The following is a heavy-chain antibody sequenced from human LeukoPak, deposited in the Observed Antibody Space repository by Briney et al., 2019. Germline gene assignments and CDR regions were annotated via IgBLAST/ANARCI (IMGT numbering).Heavy chain of an antibody. D-gene: IGHD2-2*01. V-gene: IGHV1-18*01. Sequence: ASVKVSCKASGYTFTSYGISWVRQAPGQGLEWMGWISAYNGNTNYAQMLQGRVTMTTDTSTSTAYMELRSLRSDDTAVYYCARGRLGYCSSTSCYGGVGRGYGMDVWGQGTTVTVSS. CDR3: ARGRLGYCSSTSCYGGVGRGYGMDV. CDR2: ISAYNGNT. CDR1: GYTFTSYG. J-gene: IGHJ6*02.